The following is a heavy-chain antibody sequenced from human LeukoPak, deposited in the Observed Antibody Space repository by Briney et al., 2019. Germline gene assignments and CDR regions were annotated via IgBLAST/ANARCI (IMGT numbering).Heavy chain of an antibody. V-gene: IGHV3-15*01. CDR3: TTDNRDYYYGLDV. Sequence: GGSPRLSCAASGFTFSNAWMSWVRQAPGKGLEWVARIKIKTDGGTTDYAAPVKGRFTISRDDSKNMLYLQMNSLKTEDTAMYYCTTDNRDYYYGLDVWGQGTTVTVSS. D-gene: IGHD3-10*01. CDR2: IKIKTDGGTT. CDR1: GFTFSNAW. J-gene: IGHJ6*02.